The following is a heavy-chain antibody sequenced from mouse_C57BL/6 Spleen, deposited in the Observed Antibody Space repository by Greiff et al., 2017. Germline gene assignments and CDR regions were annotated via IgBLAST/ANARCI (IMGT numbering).Heavy chain of an antibody. V-gene: IGHV14-4*01. Sequence: VTLKESGAELVRPGASVKLSCTASGFNIKDDYMHWVKQRPEQGLEWIGWIDPENGDTEYASKFQGKATITADTSSNTAYLQLSSLTAEDTAVYYCTTCFFFDYWGQGTTLTVSS. J-gene: IGHJ2*01. CDR2: IDPENGDT. CDR1: GFNIKDDY. CDR3: TTCFFFDY.